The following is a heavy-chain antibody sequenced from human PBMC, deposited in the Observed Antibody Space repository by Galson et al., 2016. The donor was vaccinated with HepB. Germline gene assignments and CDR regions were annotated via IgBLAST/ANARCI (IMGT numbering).Heavy chain of an antibody. CDR1: GGSFNNYY. Sequence: SETLSLTCAVYGGSFNNYYWSWIRQPPGKGLEWIGEINHSGSTNYNPSLKSRVTISLDTSKNQFSLKLSSVTAADTAVYYCARVQYKVTMVRGVKSYGMDVWGQGTTVTVSS. CDR2: INHSGST. V-gene: IGHV4-34*01. D-gene: IGHD3-10*01. J-gene: IGHJ6*02. CDR3: ARVQYKVTMVRGVKSYGMDV.